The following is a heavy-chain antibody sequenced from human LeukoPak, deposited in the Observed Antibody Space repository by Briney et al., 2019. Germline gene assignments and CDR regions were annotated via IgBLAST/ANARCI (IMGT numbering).Heavy chain of an antibody. D-gene: IGHD4-17*01. CDR1: GFTFSSYG. CDR3: ARGAVRNDYGDYYFDY. CDR2: ISYDGSNK. Sequence: PGRSLRLSCAASGFTFSSYGMHWVRQAPGKGLEWVAVISYDGSNKYYADSVKGRFTISRDNSKNTLYLQMNSLRAEDTAVYYCARGAVRNDYGDYYFDYWGQGTLVTVSS. J-gene: IGHJ4*02. V-gene: IGHV3-30*03.